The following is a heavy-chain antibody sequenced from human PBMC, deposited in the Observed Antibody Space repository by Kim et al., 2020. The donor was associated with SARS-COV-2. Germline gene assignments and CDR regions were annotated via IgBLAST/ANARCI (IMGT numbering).Heavy chain of an antibody. CDR1: GFTFSSYS. CDR3: ARDSRGVDGRFGELSPGDAFDI. Sequence: GGSLRLSCAASGFTFSSYSMNWVRQAPGKGLEWVSSISSSSSYIYYADSVKGRFTISRDNAKNSLYLQMNSLRAEDTAVYYCARDSRGVDGRFGELSPGDAFDIWGQGTMVTVSS. V-gene: IGHV3-21*01. D-gene: IGHD3-10*01. J-gene: IGHJ3*02. CDR2: ISSSSSYI.